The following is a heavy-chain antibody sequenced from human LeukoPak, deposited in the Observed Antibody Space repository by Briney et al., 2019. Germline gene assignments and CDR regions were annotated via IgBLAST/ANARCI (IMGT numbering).Heavy chain of an antibody. CDR2: IVGSSST. CDR1: GFTFSNFA. CDR3: ARIGAGSSRDY. J-gene: IGHJ4*02. D-gene: IGHD6-13*01. V-gene: IGHV3-21*01. Sequence: PGGSLRLSCAASGFTFSNFAMTWVRQAPGKGLEWVSSIVGSSSTYYADSLKGRFTISRDDAKNSLYLQMNSLRAEDTAVYYCARIGAGSSRDYWGQGTLVTVSS.